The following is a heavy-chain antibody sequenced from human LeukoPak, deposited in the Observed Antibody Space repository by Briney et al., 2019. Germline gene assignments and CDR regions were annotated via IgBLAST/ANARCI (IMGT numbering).Heavy chain of an antibody. CDR1: GGSISSGSYY. CDR2: IYTSGNT. D-gene: IGHD1-26*01. Sequence: SQTLSLTCTVSGGSISSGSYYWSWIRQPAGKGLEWIGRIYTSGNTNYNPSLKSRVTISVDTSKNQFSLKLSSVTAADTAVYYCAREGGSYHPFDYWGQGTLVTVSS. CDR3: AREGGSYHPFDY. J-gene: IGHJ4*02. V-gene: IGHV4-61*02.